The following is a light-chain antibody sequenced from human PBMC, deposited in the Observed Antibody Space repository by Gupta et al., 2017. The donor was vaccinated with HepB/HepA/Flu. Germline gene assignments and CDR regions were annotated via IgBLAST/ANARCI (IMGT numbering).Light chain of an antibody. J-gene: IGLJ2*01. CDR2: RDT. V-gene: IGLV3-25*03. CDR1: ALPKQY. Sequence: SYELTQPPSVSVSPGQTSRTTCSGDALPKQYAYWYQQKPGQAPVLVIYRDTERPSGIPERFSGSNSGTTVTLTSSGVQAEDEADYYCQSADSSGTYVVFGGGTKLTVL. CDR3: QSADSSGTYVV.